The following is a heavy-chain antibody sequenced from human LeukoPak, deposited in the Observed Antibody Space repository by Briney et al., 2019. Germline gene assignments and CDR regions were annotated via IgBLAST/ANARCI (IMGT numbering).Heavy chain of an antibody. CDR2: IYYSGST. CDR1: GGSISSYY. V-gene: IGHV4-59*08. J-gene: IGHJ3*02. Sequence: SETLSLTCTVSGGSISSYYWSWIRQPPGKGLEWIGYIYYSGSTNYNPSLKSRVTISVDTSKNQFSLKLSSVTAADTAVYYCARATLRSSRPFDIWGQGTMVTVSS. CDR3: ARATLRSSRPFDI. D-gene: IGHD6-6*01.